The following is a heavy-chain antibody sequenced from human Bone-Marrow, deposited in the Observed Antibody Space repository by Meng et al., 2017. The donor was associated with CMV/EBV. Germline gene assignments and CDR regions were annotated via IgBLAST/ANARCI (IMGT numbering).Heavy chain of an antibody. CDR3: ARLPDTSHYYYYGMDV. CDR1: GYTFTSYD. CDR2: IIPIFGTA. Sequence: SVKVSCKASGYTFTSYDINWVRQATGQGLEWMGGIIPIFGTANYAQKFQGRVTITTDESTSTAYMELSSLRSEDTAVYYCARLPDTSHYYYYGMDVWGQGTTVTVSS. D-gene: IGHD5-18*01. V-gene: IGHV1-69*05. J-gene: IGHJ6*02.